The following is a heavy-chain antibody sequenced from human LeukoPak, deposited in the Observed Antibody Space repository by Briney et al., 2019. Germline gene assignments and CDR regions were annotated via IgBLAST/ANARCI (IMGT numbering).Heavy chain of an antibody. Sequence: GGSLRLSCAASGFTFSKVWMSWVRQVPGKGLEWVGRIKRRSDGGTTDYAAPVKDRFTISRDDSKNTLYLQMNSLKTDDTAVYYCTPGVGDYWGQGTLVTVSS. D-gene: IGHD1-14*01. CDR2: IKRRSDGGTT. CDR1: GFTFSKVW. V-gene: IGHV3-15*01. J-gene: IGHJ4*02. CDR3: TPGVGDY.